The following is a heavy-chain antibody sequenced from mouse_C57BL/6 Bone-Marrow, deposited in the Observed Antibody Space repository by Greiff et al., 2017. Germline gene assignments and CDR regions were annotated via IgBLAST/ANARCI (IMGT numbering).Heavy chain of an antibody. D-gene: IGHD1-1*01. CDR2: ISSGSSTI. V-gene: IGHV5-17*01. Sequence: EVMLVESGGGLVKPGGSLKLSCAASGFTFSDYGMHWVRQAPEKGLEWVAYISSGSSTIYYADTVKGRFTISRDNAKNPLFLQMTSLRSEETAMYYGASIYYYGSSPAYWGQGTLVTVSA. CDR1: GFTFSDYG. J-gene: IGHJ3*01. CDR3: ASIYYYGSSPAY.